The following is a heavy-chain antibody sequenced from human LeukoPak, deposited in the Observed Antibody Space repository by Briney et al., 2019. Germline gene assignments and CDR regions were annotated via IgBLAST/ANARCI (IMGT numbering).Heavy chain of an antibody. CDR2: IYPGDSET. CDR1: GYSFTSYW. D-gene: IGHD6-6*01. J-gene: IGHJ4*02. Sequence: GESLKISCKGSGYSFTSYWIGWVRQMPGKGLEWMGIIYPGDSETRYSPSSQGQVTISADKSISTTYLQWTSLKASDTAIYYCATTSRYFDHWGQGTLVTVSP. V-gene: IGHV5-51*01. CDR3: ATTSRYFDH.